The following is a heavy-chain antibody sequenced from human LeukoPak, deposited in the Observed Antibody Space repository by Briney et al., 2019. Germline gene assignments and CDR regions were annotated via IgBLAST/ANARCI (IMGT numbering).Heavy chain of an antibody. V-gene: IGHV4-39*01. J-gene: IGHJ4*02. CDR2: IYYSGST. D-gene: IGHD3-16*01. CDR3: ASYLGGYPTMTNYYFDY. CDR1: GGSISSSSYY. Sequence: SETLSLTCTVSGGSISSSSYYWGWIRQPPGKGLEWIGSIYYSGSTYYNPSLKSRVTISVDTSKNQFSLKLSSVTAADTAVYYCASYLGGYPTMTNYYFDYWGQGTLVTVSS.